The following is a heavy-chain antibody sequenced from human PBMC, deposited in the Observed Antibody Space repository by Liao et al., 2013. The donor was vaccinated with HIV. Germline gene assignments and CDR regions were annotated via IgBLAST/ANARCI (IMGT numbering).Heavy chain of an antibody. CDR2: INHSGST. CDR3: ARGSRYFDWILSGPRLITDAFSF. V-gene: IGHV4-34*01. J-gene: IGHJ3*01. CDR1: GGTFSGYY. D-gene: IGHD3-9*01. Sequence: QVQLPQWGEGLSKPSETLSVTCAVYGGTFSGYYWSWIRQTPGKGLEWIGEINHSGSTNYNPSLKSRVTISVDTSKNQFSLKLSSVTAADTAVYYCARGSRYFDWILSGPRLITDAFSFWGQGTMVTVSS.